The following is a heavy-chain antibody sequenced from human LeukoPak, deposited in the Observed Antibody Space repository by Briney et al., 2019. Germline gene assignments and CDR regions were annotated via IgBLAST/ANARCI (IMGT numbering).Heavy chain of an antibody. Sequence: GGALRLSCAASGFTFEEYGMNWVRDAPGEGLEWGSGIIWNGGSTGYADSVKGRFTISRDNAKNSLYLQMNSLRAEDTALYYCARVYELREEDYYYYYMDVWGKGTTVTVSS. D-gene: IGHD5/OR15-5a*01. J-gene: IGHJ6*03. CDR3: ARVYELREEDYYYYYMDV. V-gene: IGHV3-20*04. CDR2: IIWNGGST. CDR1: GFTFEEYG.